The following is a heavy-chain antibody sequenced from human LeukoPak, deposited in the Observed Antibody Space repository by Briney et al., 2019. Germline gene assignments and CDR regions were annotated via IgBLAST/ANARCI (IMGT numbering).Heavy chain of an antibody. CDR1: GFTFSSYD. V-gene: IGHV3-13*01. CDR3: ARAENIGYCSGGSCYTAYYFDY. CDR2: ICTAGDT. J-gene: IGHJ4*02. D-gene: IGHD2-15*01. Sequence: PGGSLRLSCAASGFTFSSYDMHWVSQATGKGLGWVSAICTAGDTYYPGSVKGRFTSSRENAKNSLYLQMNSLRAGDTALYYCARAENIGYCSGGSCYTAYYFDYWGQGTLVTVSS.